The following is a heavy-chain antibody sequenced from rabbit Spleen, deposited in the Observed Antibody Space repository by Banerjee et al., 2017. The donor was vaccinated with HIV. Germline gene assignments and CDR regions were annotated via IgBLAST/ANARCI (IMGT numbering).Heavy chain of an antibody. D-gene: IGHD2-1*01. CDR2: IDPLFGTT. V-gene: IGHV1S7*01. Sequence: QVKETGGGLVQPGGSLALSCKASGFDFRRYYLSWVRQAPGKGLEWIGYIDPLFGTTYYANWVNGRFTISSHNAQNTLYLQLNSLTAADTATYFCVRDQAGDADYGPYYLNLWGQGTLVTVS. CDR3: VRDQAGDADYGPYYLNL. J-gene: IGHJ4*01. CDR1: GFDFRRYY.